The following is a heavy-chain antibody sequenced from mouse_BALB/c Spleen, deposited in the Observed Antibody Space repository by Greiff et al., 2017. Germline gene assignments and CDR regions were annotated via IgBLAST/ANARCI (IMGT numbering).Heavy chain of an antibody. CDR1: GDSITSGY. D-gene: IGHD2-1*01. Sequence: EVQLVESGPSLVKPSQTLSLTCSVTGDSITSGYWNWIRKFPGNKLEYMGYISYSGSTYYNPSLKSRISITRDTSKNQYYLQLNSVTTEDTATYYCARNLFYYGNYGFAYWGQGTLVTVSA. CDR3: ARNLFYYGNYGFAY. V-gene: IGHV3-8*02. J-gene: IGHJ3*01. CDR2: ISYSGST.